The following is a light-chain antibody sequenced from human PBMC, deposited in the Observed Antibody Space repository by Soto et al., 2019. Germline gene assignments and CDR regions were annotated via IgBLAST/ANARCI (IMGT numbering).Light chain of an antibody. CDR2: EVS. CDR1: SSDVGGYNY. V-gene: IGLV2-14*01. Sequence: QSVLTQPASVSGSPGQSITISCTGTSSDVGGYNYVSWYQQHPGKAPKLMIYEVSNRPLGVSNRFSGSKSGNTASLTISGLQAEDEADYFCSSYTSSSTSYVFGTGTKVTAL. CDR3: SSYTSSSTSYV. J-gene: IGLJ1*01.